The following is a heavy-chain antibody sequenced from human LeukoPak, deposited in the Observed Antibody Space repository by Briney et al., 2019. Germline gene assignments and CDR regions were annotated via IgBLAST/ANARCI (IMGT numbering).Heavy chain of an antibody. CDR2: IDPSDSYT. D-gene: IGHD3-9*01. V-gene: IGHV5-10-1*01. J-gene: IGHJ6*02. Sequence: GESLKISCKCSGYSFTSYWISWVRQMPGKGLEWMGRIDPSDSYTNYSPSFQGHVTISADKSISTAYLQWSSLKASDTAMYYCARRRHDILTGSSYGMDVWGQGTTVTVSS. CDR1: GYSFTSYW. CDR3: ARRRHDILTGSSYGMDV.